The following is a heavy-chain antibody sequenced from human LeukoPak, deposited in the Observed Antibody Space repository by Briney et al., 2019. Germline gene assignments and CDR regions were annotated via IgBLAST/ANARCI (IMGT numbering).Heavy chain of an antibody. J-gene: IGHJ5*02. CDR1: GFTFSSYG. Sequence: PGGSLRLSCAASGFTFSSYGMHWVRQAPGKGLEWVAFIRYDGSNKYYADSVKGRFTISRDNSKNTLYLQMNSLRAEDTAVYYCARINGVAPNWFDPWGQGTLVTVSS. V-gene: IGHV3-30*02. CDR3: ARINGVAPNWFDP. CDR2: IRYDGSNK. D-gene: IGHD2-8*01.